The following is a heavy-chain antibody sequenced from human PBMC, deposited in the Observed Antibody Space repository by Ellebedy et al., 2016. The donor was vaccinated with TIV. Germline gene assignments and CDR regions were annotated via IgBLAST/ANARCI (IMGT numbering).Heavy chain of an antibody. V-gene: IGHV3-33*01. D-gene: IGHD3-22*01. J-gene: IGHJ4*02. CDR3: ASHLSSGYYVY. CDR2: IWVDGSKK. Sequence: GESLKISCVVPGFTFRSHGMHWVRQAPGKGLEWVAVIWVDGSKKKSADSVKGRFTITRDNSKNTLYLEMNSLRAEDTAVYYCASHLSSGYYVYWGQGTLVTVSS. CDR1: GFTFRSHG.